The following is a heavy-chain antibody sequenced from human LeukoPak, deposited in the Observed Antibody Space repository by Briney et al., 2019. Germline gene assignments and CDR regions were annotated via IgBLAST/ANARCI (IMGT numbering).Heavy chain of an antibody. D-gene: IGHD2-15*01. CDR2: IGGSDMTI. CDR1: GDSLTNYS. J-gene: IGHJ6*03. Sequence: GGSLRLSSADAGDSLTNYSASCGRHTPRGGVEWVSHIGGSDMTIYYTDSVKGRFTISRDNAKNSLYLQMNSLRAEDMAVYYCARDIGGGSYYMDVWGKGTTVIVSS. CDR3: ARDIGGGSYYMDV. V-gene: IGHV3-48*01.